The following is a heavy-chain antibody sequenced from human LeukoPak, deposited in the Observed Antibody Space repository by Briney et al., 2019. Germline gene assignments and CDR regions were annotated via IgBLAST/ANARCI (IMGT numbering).Heavy chain of an antibody. J-gene: IGHJ5*02. V-gene: IGHV3-30*18. CDR2: ISYDGSNK. Sequence: GRSLRLSCAASGFTFSSYGMHWVRQAPGKGLEWVAVISYDGSNKYYADSVKGRFTISRDNSKNTLHLQMNSLRAEDTAVYYCAKTYYYDSSGFSAFDPWGQGTLVTVSS. CDR1: GFTFSSYG. CDR3: AKTYYYDSSGFSAFDP. D-gene: IGHD3-22*01.